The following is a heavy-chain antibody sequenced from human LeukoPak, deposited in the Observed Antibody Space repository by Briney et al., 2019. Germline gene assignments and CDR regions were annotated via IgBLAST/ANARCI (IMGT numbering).Heavy chain of an antibody. J-gene: IGHJ4*02. V-gene: IGHV1-2*02. D-gene: IGHD1-14*01. Sequence: AASVKVSCKASGYTFTGYYMHWVRQAPGQGLEWMGWINPNSGGTNYAQKFQGRVTMTRDTSISTAYMELSRLRSDDTAVYYCARTDPLVGTSNPDYWGQGTLVTVSS. CDR2: INPNSGGT. CDR3: ARTDPLVGTSNPDY. CDR1: GYTFTGYY.